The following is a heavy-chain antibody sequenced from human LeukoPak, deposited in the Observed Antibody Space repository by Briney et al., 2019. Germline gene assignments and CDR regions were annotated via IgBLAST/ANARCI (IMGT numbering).Heavy chain of an antibody. CDR3: ARAIRNIGDAFDI. V-gene: IGHV3-48*01. D-gene: IGHD2/OR15-2a*01. CDR1: GFTFDDYA. CDR2: ISSSSSTI. Sequence: PGGSLRLSCAVSGFTFDDYAMHWVRQAPGKGLEWVSYISSSSSTIYYADSVKGRFTISRDNAKNSLYLQMNSLRAEDTAVYYCARAIRNIGDAFDIWGQGTMVTVSS. J-gene: IGHJ3*02.